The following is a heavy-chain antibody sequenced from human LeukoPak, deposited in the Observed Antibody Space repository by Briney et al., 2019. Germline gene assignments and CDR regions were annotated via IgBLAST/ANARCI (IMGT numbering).Heavy chain of an antibody. CDR3: ARELFGSGSCPDY. V-gene: IGHV3-33*01. J-gene: IGHJ4*02. D-gene: IGHD3-10*01. CDR2: VWHGGSNK. CDR1: GFTFSSYA. Sequence: GRSLRLSCTAPGFTFSSYAIHWIRQAPGKGLEWVALVWHGGSNKYYADSVKGRFTISRDNSKNTVYLQMNGLRAEDTAVYYCARELFGSGSCPDYWGQGTLVTVSS.